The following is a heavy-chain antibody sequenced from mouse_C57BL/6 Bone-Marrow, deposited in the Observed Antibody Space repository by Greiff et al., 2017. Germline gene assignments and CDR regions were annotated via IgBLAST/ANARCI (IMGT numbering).Heavy chain of an antibody. J-gene: IGHJ2*01. CDR2: IDPNSGGT. V-gene: IGHV1-72*01. CDR1: GYTFTSYW. Sequence: VQLQQPGAELVKPGASVKMSCKASGYTFTSYWMHWVKQRPGRGLEWIGRIDPNSGGTKYNEKFKSKATLTVDKPSSTASMQLSSLTSADSAVYYVASSVRLLLRWFGYWCQGTTLTVSS. D-gene: IGHD1-1*01. CDR3: ASSVRLLLRWFGY.